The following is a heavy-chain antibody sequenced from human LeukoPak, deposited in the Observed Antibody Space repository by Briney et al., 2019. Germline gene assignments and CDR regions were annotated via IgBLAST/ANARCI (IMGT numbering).Heavy chain of an antibody. CDR1: GEGFASCS. Sequence: PNVSFEESGEGFASCSRGSVRQKPGKALEWMGIIYPGDSDTRYSPSFQGQVTISADKSISTAYLQWSSLKASDTAMYYCARLAYSSGWNTDYDYWGQGTLVTVSS. CDR2: IYPGDSDT. V-gene: IGHV5-51*01. J-gene: IGHJ4*02. D-gene: IGHD6-19*01. CDR3: ARLAYSSGWNTDYDY.